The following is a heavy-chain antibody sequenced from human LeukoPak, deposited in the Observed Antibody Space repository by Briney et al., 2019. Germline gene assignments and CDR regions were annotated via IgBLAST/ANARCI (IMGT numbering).Heavy chain of an antibody. CDR2: IYPGDSVT. CDR1: GYTFTSYW. V-gene: IGHV5-51*01. CDR3: ARRGDGYNLIFDY. D-gene: IGHD5-24*01. J-gene: IGHJ4*02. Sequence: GASLKISCKGTGYTFTSYWIGWVRQLPGKGLEWMGIIYPGDSVTRYSPSFQGQVTISVDKSISTAYLQWSSLKASDTAMYYCARRGDGYNLIFDYWGQGTLVTVSS.